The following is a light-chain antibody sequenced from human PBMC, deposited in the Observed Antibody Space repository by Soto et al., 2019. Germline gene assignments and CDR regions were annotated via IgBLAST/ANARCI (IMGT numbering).Light chain of an antibody. V-gene: IGKV1-5*01. J-gene: IGKJ1*01. Sequence: DIQMTQSPSTLSTSVGDSVTITCRASQSIGRLLAWDQQKPGKAPKLLIYDAYSLEGGAPSRFSGSGYGKEFTLTINSLPPDDFATDYCQQYNSNPPWTVGQGPKVEVK. CDR3: QQYNSNPPWT. CDR1: QSIGRL. CDR2: DAY.